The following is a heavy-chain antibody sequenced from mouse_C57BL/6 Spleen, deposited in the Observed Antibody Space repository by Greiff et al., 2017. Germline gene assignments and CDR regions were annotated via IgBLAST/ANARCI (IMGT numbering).Heavy chain of an antibody. CDR1: GFTFSSYG. CDR3: ASIYYDYDLYFDY. V-gene: IGHV5-6*01. D-gene: IGHD2-4*01. Sequence: EVKLMESGGDLVKPGGSLKLSCAASGFTFSSYGMSWVRQTPDKRLEWVATISSGGSYTYYPDSVKGRFTISRDNAKNTLYLQMSSLKSEDTTMYYCASIYYDYDLYFDYWGQGTTLTVSS. CDR2: ISSGGSYT. J-gene: IGHJ2*01.